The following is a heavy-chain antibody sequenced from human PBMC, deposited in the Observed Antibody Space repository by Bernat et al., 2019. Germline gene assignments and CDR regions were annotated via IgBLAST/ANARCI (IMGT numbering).Heavy chain of an antibody. CDR1: GGSISSSSYY. CDR3: ARGGGRLTTVTPMDY. J-gene: IGHJ4*02. D-gene: IGHD4-17*01. Sequence: QLQLQESGPGLVKPSETLSLTCTVSGGSISSSSYYWGWIRQPPGKGLEWIGSIYYSGSTYYNPSLKSRVTISVDTSKNQFSLKLSSVTAADTAVYYCARGGGRLTTVTPMDYWGQGTLVTVSS. V-gene: IGHV4-39*01. CDR2: IYYSGST.